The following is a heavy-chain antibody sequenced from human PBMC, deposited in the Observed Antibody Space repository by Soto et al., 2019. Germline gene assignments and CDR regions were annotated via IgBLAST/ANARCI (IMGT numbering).Heavy chain of an antibody. D-gene: IGHD6-6*01. CDR1: GYSFSRNS. V-gene: IGHV5-51*01. CDR3: ARTRSFTLGFYYDGMDV. J-gene: IGHJ6*02. Sequence: GESLKLSDPVSGYSFSRNSIGCVRPLPGKDLEWLGIIYPGDSDTRYSPSFQGQVTISADKSLRTAYLQWTSLKASDTALYYCARTRSFTLGFYYDGMDVWGQGTTVTFSS. CDR2: IYPGDSDT.